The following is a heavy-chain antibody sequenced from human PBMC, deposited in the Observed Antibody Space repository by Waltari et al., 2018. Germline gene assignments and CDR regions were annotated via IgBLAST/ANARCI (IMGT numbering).Heavy chain of an antibody. CDR1: GFWFRTYW. V-gene: IGHV3-74*01. D-gene: IGHD3-9*01. CDR3: ARVDKGYFDY. CDR2: INTDGISI. J-gene: IGHJ4*02. Sequence: VPLVESGGVLVKLGGSLRLSCAPSGFWFRTYWMHWVRQVPGKGLVWVSRINTDGISIGNADPVKGRFTISRDNAKNTLYLQMNSLKAEDTAVYYCARVDKGYFDYWGQGTLVTVSS.